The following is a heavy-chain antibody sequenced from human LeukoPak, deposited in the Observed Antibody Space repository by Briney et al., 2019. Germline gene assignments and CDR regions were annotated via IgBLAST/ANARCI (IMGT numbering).Heavy chain of an antibody. J-gene: IGHJ4*02. Sequence: PSETLSLTCTVSGGSISSHYWSWIRQPPGKGLEWIGYIYYSGSTNYNPSLKSRVTISVDTSKNQFSLKLSSVTAADTAVYYCARGNYYDSSGYYDYFDNWGQGTLVTVSS. CDR1: GGSISSHY. D-gene: IGHD3-22*01. V-gene: IGHV4-59*11. CDR2: IYYSGST. CDR3: ARGNYYDSSGYYDYFDN.